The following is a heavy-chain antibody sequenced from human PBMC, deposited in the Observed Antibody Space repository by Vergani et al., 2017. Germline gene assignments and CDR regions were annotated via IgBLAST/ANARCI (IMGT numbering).Heavy chain of an antibody. Sequence: EVQLLESGGGLVQPGGSLRLSCGASRFTFSTYWMSWVRQAPGKGLEWVANIKQDGSEKDYVDSVKGRFTVSRDNAKNSLYLQMNSLRAEDTAVYYCARKTFYYDNIKGWFGPWGQGTLVTVSS. CDR1: RFTFSTYW. CDR3: ARKTFYYDNIKGWFGP. J-gene: IGHJ5*02. V-gene: IGHV3-7*01. CDR2: IKQDGSEK. D-gene: IGHD3-16*01.